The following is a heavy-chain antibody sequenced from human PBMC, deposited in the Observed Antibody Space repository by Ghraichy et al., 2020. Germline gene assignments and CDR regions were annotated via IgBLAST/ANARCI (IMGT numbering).Heavy chain of an antibody. CDR2: IKPDGSEK. CDR3: VRGDYFESSGYFIDAFDV. CDR1: GFSFSAYW. V-gene: IGHV3-7*03. J-gene: IGHJ3*01. D-gene: IGHD3-22*01. Sequence: GGSLRLSCAASGFSFSAYWMSWVRQAPGKGLEWVGNIKPDGSEKFYVDSVKGRFSISRDNAKNSLSLQMNSLRAEDTAVYYCVRGDYFESSGYFIDAFDVWGQGXXVXXX.